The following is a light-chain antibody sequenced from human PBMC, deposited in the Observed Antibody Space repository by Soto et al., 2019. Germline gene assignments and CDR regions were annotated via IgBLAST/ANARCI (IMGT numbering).Light chain of an antibody. CDR2: DNI. CDR3: GTWDTSLSAVV. CDR1: TSNIGSNF. V-gene: IGLV1-51*01. J-gene: IGLJ3*02. Sequence: QSALTQPPSVSAAPGQKVTISCSGSTSNIGSNFVSWYQQVPGTAPKLLVYDNIQRPSGIPDRFSGSKSGTSATLGIAGLQTGDEADYYCGTWDTSLSAVVFGGGTKLTVI.